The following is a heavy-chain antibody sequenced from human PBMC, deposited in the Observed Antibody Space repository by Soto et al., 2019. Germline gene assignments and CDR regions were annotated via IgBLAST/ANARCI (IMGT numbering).Heavy chain of an antibody. Sequence: EVQLVESGGGLVQPGGSLRLSCAASGFTFSSYSMNWVRQAPGKGLEWVSYISSSSSTIYYADSVKGRFTISRDNAKNSLDLQMNSLRAEDTAVYYCAREYYDILTGYYIDYWGQGTLVTVSS. V-gene: IGHV3-48*01. CDR2: ISSSSSTI. CDR3: AREYYDILTGYYIDY. J-gene: IGHJ4*02. D-gene: IGHD3-9*01. CDR1: GFTFSSYS.